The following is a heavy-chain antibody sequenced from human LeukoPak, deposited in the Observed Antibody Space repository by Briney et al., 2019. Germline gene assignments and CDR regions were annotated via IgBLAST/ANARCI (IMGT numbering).Heavy chain of an antibody. CDR3: VRGQSILWWRGDY. Sequence: GGSLRLSCAASGFTFSSYEMNWVRQAPERGLEWVANIKADGSQKDYVDSMKGRFTVSRDNAKNSVYLEMKSLRAEDTAVYYCVRGQSILWWRGDYWGQGTLVTVSS. D-gene: IGHD2-21*01. V-gene: IGHV3-7*01. CDR1: GFTFSSYE. J-gene: IGHJ4*02. CDR2: IKADGSQK.